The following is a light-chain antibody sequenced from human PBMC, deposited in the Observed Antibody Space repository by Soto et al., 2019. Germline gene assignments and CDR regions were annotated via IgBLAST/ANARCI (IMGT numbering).Light chain of an antibody. CDR3: LHLNGYPLT. J-gene: IGKJ1*01. CDR2: AAF. CDR1: QGISTY. Sequence: DIQLTQSPSFLSASVGDRVTITCRASQGISTYLAWYQQEPGKPPKVLIYAAFTLQSVVPSRFGGSGSGTEFTFRISNVQPVDFATYYCLHLNGYPLTFGQGTKVEIK. V-gene: IGKV1-9*01.